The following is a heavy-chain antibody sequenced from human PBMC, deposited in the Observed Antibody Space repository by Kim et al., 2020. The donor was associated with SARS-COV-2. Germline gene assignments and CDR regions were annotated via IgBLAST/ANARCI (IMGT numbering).Heavy chain of an antibody. CDR2: ISYDGSNK. J-gene: IGHJ4*02. D-gene: IGHD3-10*01. Sequence: GGSLRLSCAASGFTFSSYGMHWVRQAPGKGLEWVAVISYDGSNKYYADSVKGRFTISRDNSKNTLYLQMNSLRAEDTAVYYCAKANYYGSGSYYNVWYFDYWGQGTLVTVSS. V-gene: IGHV3-30*18. CDR3: AKANYYGSGSYYNVWYFDY. CDR1: GFTFSSYG.